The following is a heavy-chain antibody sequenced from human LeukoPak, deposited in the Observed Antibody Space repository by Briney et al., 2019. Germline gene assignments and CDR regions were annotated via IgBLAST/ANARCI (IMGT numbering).Heavy chain of an antibody. J-gene: IGHJ3*02. CDR2: INQDGSEK. V-gene: IGHV3-7*05. CDR3: ERDGGGDIVVAFAFDI. D-gene: IGHD2-15*01. CDR1: GFTFSNYW. Sequence: GGSLRLSCAASGFTFSNYWMSWVRQAPGKGLEWVAHINQDGSEKYYVDSVKGRFTISRDNAKNSLYLQMNSLRAEDTAVYYCERDGGGDIVVAFAFDIWGQGTMVTVSS.